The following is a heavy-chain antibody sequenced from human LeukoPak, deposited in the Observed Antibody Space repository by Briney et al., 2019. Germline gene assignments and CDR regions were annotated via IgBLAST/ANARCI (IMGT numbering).Heavy chain of an antibody. D-gene: IGHD6-19*01. CDR1: GYTFTSYD. CDR3: ARVMDVRFSGWYHY. J-gene: IGHJ4*02. V-gene: IGHV1-8*01. Sequence: GASVKVSCKASGYTFTSYDINWVRQATGQGLEWMGWMNPNSGNTGYAQKFQGRVTMTRNTSISTAYMELSSLRSEDTAVYYCARVMDVRFSGWYHYWGQGTLVTVSS. CDR2: MNPNSGNT.